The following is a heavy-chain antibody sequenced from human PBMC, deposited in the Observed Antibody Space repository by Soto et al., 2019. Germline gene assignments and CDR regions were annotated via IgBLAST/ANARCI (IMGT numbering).Heavy chain of an antibody. CDR1: GFTFSSYA. CDR3: AKKGGGAPPPFVCDY. D-gene: IGHD2-21*01. CDR2: ISGSGGST. V-gene: IGHV3-23*01. Sequence: PWGSLRLSCAASGFTFSSYAMSWVRQAPGKGLEWVSAISGSGGSTYYADSVKGRFTISRDNSKNTLYLQMNSLRAEDTAVYYCAKKGGGAPPPFVCDYWGRGPRVTVSS. J-gene: IGHJ4*02.